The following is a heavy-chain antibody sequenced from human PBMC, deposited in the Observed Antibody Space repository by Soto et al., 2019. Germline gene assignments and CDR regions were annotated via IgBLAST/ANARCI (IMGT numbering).Heavy chain of an antibody. D-gene: IGHD6-13*01. J-gene: IGHJ3*02. V-gene: IGHV3-48*01. CDR3: ARDPIGVCIIAAAGTMMCPEEQGAFDI. CDR1: GFTFSSYS. CDR2: ISSSSSTI. Sequence: GGSLRLSCAASGFTFSSYSMNWVRQAPRKGLEWVSYISSSSSTIYYADSVKGRFTISRDNAKNSLYLQMNSLRAEDTAVYYCARDPIGVCIIAAAGTMMCPEEQGAFDIWGQGTMVTVSS.